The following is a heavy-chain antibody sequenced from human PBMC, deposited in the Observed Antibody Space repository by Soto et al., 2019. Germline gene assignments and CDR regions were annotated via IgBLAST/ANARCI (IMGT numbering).Heavy chain of an antibody. D-gene: IGHD6-13*01. J-gene: IGHJ6*02. CDR3: AKVNGIAAGWGMDV. Sequence: QEQLVESGGGVVQPGRSLRLSCVASGFTFSSFAMHWVRQAPGKGLEWVAVMSYDGRNKNYADSVKGRVTISRDNSKNTLYLQMNSLRAEDTAVYYCAKVNGIAAGWGMDVWGQGTAVTVSS. CDR1: GFTFSSFA. CDR2: MSYDGRNK. V-gene: IGHV3-30*04.